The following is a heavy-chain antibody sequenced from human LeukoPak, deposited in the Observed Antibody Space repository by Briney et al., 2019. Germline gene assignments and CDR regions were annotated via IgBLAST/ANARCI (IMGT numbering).Heavy chain of an antibody. J-gene: IGHJ4*02. CDR3: ARGRNKAPSGYYMRAEYYFDY. CDR2: INHSGST. CDR1: GGSISSGSYY. Sequence: PSETLSLTCTVSGGSISSGSYYWSWIRQPPGKGLEWIGEINHSGSTNYNPSLKSRVTISVDTSKNQFSLKLSSVTAADTAVYYCARGRNKAPSGYYMRAEYYFDYWGQGTLVTVSS. V-gene: IGHV4-39*07. D-gene: IGHD3-22*01.